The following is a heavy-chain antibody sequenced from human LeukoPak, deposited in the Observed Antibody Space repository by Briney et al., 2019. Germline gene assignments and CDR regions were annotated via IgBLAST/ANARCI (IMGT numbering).Heavy chain of an antibody. Sequence: SETLSLTCTVSGGSFSGYSWNWIRQPPVKGLEWIGEINHSGGTNYNPSLKSRVTISVDTSKKQFSLKLSSVTAADTAVYYCARGVDYYGVWGQGTLVTVSS. CDR3: ARGVDYYGV. CDR2: INHSGGT. J-gene: IGHJ4*02. CDR1: GGSFSGYS. D-gene: IGHD3-10*01. V-gene: IGHV4-34*01.